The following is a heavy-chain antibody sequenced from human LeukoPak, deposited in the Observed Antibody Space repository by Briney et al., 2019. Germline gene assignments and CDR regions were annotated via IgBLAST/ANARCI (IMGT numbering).Heavy chain of an antibody. V-gene: IGHV3-30-3*01. CDR1: GFTFSSYA. D-gene: IGHD6-19*01. CDR3: ASGRYPFDIYYPSVYST. Sequence: GGSLRLSCAASGFTFSSYAMHWVRQAPGKGLEWVAVISYDGSNKYYADSVKGRFTISRDNSKNTPYLQMNSLRAEDTAVYYCASGRYPFDIYYPSVYSTGGQGTLVTVSS. J-gene: IGHJ4*02. CDR2: ISYDGSNK.